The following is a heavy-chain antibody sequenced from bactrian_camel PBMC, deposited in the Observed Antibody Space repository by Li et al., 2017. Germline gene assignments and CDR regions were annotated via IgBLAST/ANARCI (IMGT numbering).Heavy chain of an antibody. Sequence: HVQLVESGGGSVQIGGPLRLSCVVSGSLYSRYCMAWFRQAPGKDREGVAAISSGGGGIYYADSVKGRFTISRDNAKNTVSLQMNSMKPGDTAMYYCAVHRYGAGYNYWGQGTQVTVS. D-gene: IGHD5*01. V-gene: IGHV3S1*01. CDR1: GSLYSRYC. CDR2: ISSGGGGI. J-gene: IGHJ4*01. CDR3: AVHRYGAGYNY.